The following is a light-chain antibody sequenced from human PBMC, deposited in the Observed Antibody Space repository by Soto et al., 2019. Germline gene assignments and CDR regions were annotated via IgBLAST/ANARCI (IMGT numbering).Light chain of an antibody. CDR1: SSDVGGYNY. J-gene: IGLJ3*02. CDR2: DVT. V-gene: IGLV2-14*03. Sequence: QSALTQAASVSGSPGQSITISCTGSSSDVGGYNYVCWYQQHPGKAPKLIIYDVTNRPSGVSSRFSGSKSGNTASLTISGLRTEDEADYSCSSYTSSRSWVFGGGTKLTVL. CDR3: SSYTSSRSWV.